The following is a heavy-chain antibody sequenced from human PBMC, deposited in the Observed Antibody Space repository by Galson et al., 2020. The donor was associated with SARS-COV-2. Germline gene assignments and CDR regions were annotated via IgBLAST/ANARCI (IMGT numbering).Heavy chain of an antibody. D-gene: IGHD6-19*01. Sequence: GGSLRLSCAASGFTFSSYGMHWVRQAPGKGLEWVAVISYDGSNKYYADSVKGRFTISRDNSKNTLYLQMNSLRAEDTAVYYCAVAGTHDAFDIWGQGTMVTVSS. CDR1: GFTFSSYG. CDR2: ISYDGSNK. J-gene: IGHJ3*02. CDR3: AVAGTHDAFDI. V-gene: IGHV3-30*03.